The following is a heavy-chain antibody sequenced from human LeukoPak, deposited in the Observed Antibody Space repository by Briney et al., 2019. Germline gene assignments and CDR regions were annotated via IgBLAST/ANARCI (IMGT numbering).Heavy chain of an antibody. J-gene: IGHJ6*02. CDR3: ASKGGSRDYYYGMDV. CDR1: GGSFSGYY. Sequence: SETLSLTCAVYGGSFSGYYWSWIRQPPGKGLEWIGEINHSGSTNYNPSLKSRVTISVDTSKNQFSLKLSSVTAADTAVYYCASKGGSRDYYYGMDVWGQGTTVTVSS. CDR2: INHSGST. V-gene: IGHV4-34*01. D-gene: IGHD6-13*01.